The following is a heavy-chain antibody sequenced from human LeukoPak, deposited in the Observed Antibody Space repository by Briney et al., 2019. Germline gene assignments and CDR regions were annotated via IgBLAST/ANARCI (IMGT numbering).Heavy chain of an antibody. V-gene: IGHV4-38-2*02. CDR3: ARIGLVGYYYY. D-gene: IGHD3-22*01. Sequence: SQTLSLTCTVSGYSISSGYYWGWIRQPPGKGLEWIGSIYHSGSTYYNPSLKSRVTISVDTSKNQFSLKLSSVTAADTAVYYCARIGLVGYYYYWGQGTLVTVSS. CDR2: IYHSGST. CDR1: GYSISSGYY. J-gene: IGHJ4*02.